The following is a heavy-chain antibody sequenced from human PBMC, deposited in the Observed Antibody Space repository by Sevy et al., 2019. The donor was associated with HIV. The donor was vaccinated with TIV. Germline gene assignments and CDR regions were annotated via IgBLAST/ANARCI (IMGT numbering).Heavy chain of an antibody. D-gene: IGHD4-17*01. CDR2: SSYEGGNI. V-gene: IGHV3-30-3*01. CDR3: ARDFYEFGDPRGLDY. Sequence: GGSLRLSCTAYGFIPGYYAMYWVRQAQGKGLEWVAVSSYEGGNIYYADSVQGRFTVSRDNSKNKLYLQMNSLRPEDTAMYYCARDFYEFGDPRGLDYWGQGVLVTVSS. J-gene: IGHJ4*02. CDR1: GFIPGYYA.